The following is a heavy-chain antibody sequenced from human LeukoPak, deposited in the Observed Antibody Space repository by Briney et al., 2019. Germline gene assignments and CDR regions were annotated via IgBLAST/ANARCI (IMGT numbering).Heavy chain of an antibody. CDR2: ISYDGSNK. J-gene: IGHJ3*02. V-gene: IGHV3-30*19. D-gene: IGHD2-21*02. Sequence: GGSLRLSCAASGFTFSSYGMHWVRQAPGKGLEWAAVISYDGSNKNYADSVKGRFTISRDNSKNALYLQMNSLRTEDTAVYYCARQKDIVVVTSHAFDIWGQGTMVTVSS. CDR1: GFTFSSYG. CDR3: ARQKDIVVVTSHAFDI.